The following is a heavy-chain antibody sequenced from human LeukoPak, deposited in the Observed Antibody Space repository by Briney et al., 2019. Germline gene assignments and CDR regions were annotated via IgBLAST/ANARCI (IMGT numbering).Heavy chain of an antibody. CDR1: GFTFSSYA. CDR3: ARARLRYFDGSSYLDY. CDR2: ISYDGSNK. J-gene: IGHJ4*02. Sequence: AGGSLRLSCAASGFTFSSYAMHWVRQAPGKGLEWVAVISYDGSNKYYADSVKGRFTISRDNAKNSLYLQMNSLRAEDTAVYYCARARLRYFDGSSYLDYWGQGTLVTVSS. V-gene: IGHV3-30*04. D-gene: IGHD3-9*01.